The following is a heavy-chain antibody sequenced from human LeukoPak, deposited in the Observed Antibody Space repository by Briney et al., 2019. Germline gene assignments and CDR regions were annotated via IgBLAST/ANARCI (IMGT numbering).Heavy chain of an antibody. CDR1: GFTFSTFA. V-gene: IGHV3-23*01. J-gene: IGHJ4*02. CDR2: ISGSGDTS. Sequence: GSLRLSCAASGFTFSTFAMSWVRQAPGKGLEWVSVISGSGDTSYYADSVRGRFTIFRDNSKNTLFLQMNSLRAEDTAVYYCAREIGQLDYWGQGTLVTVSS. CDR3: AREIGQLDY. D-gene: IGHD3-10*01.